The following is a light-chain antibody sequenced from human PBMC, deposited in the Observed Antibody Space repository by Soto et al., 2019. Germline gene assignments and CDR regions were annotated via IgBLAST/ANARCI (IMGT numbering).Light chain of an antibody. V-gene: IGLV1-40*01. Sequence: QSVLTQPPSVSGAPGQRVTISCTGSSSNIGAGYDVHWYQQLPGTAPKLLIYGNSNRPSGVPDRFSGSKSVTSASLAITGLQAEDEADYYCQSYDSSLSGLLFGGGTQLTVL. CDR2: GNS. CDR3: QSYDSSLSGLL. CDR1: SSNIGAGYD. J-gene: IGLJ2*01.